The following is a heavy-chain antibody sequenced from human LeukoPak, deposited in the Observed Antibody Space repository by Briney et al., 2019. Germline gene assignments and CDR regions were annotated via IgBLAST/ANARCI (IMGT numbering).Heavy chain of an antibody. V-gene: IGHV4-61*01. J-gene: IGHJ5*02. CDR2: IYYSGST. CDR1: GGSVSSGYYY. CDR3: ARDFYDSFDP. Sequence: SETLSLTCTVSGGSVSSGYYYWSWIRQPPGKGLEWIGYIYYSGSTNYNPSLKSRVTISVDTSKNQFSLKLSSVTAADTAVYYCARDFYDSFDPWGQGTLVTVSS. D-gene: IGHD3-3*01.